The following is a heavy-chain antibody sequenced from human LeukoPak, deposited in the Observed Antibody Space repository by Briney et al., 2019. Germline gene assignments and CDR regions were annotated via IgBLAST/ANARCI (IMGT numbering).Heavy chain of an antibody. J-gene: IGHJ5*02. Sequence: SETLSLTCTVSGGSISSYYWSWIRQPPGKGLEWIGYIYYSGSTNYNPSLKSRVTISVDTSKNQFSLKLSSVTAADTAVYYCARARILPPNIFDPWGQGTLVTVSS. CDR3: ARARILPPNIFDP. CDR2: IYYSGST. CDR1: GGSISSYY. V-gene: IGHV4-59*01.